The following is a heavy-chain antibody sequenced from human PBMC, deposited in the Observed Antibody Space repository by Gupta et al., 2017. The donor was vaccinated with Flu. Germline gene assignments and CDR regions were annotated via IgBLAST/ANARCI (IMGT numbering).Heavy chain of an antibody. Sequence: EVLLVESGGGLLQPGGSLILSCTSFVFDFNSYEMSWVRQAPGRGLEWVAFISSSAVTYYTDPVRGRFTISRDNANNLLYLQMSSLRGEDTAVYYCARGHWDNWGQGTLVTVSS. V-gene: IGHV3-48*03. CDR2: ISSSAVT. J-gene: IGHJ4*02. CDR3: ARGHWDN. CDR1: VFDFNSYE.